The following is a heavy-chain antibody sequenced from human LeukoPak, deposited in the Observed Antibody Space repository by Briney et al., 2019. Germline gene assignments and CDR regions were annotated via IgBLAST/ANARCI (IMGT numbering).Heavy chain of an antibody. CDR3: ARAYPQGVVVVPPAIGRAFDI. Sequence: ASVKVSCKPCLYTFTTHGITWVRQAPGQGLERMGWIIAYIANTNYAQKLQGRVTMTTDTSTSTAYMELRSLTSDDTAMYYCARAYPQGVVVVPPAIGRAFDIWGQGTMVTVSS. J-gene: IGHJ3*02. CDR1: LYTFTTHG. CDR2: IIAYIANT. D-gene: IGHD2-2*02. V-gene: IGHV1-18*01.